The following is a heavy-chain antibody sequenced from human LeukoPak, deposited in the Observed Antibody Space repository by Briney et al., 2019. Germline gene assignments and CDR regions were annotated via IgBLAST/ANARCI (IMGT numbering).Heavy chain of an antibody. CDR1: GFTFSSYW. CDR3: ARSLYSSSWFSTNNYYYYYMDV. Sequence: GESLRLSFAASGFTFSSYWMHWVRQAPGKGLVWVSRMNTDGSSTSYADSVKGRFTISRDNAKNTLYLQMNSLRAEDTAVYYCARSLYSSSWFSTNNYYYYYMDVWGKGTTVTVSS. CDR2: MNTDGSST. V-gene: IGHV3-74*01. J-gene: IGHJ6*03. D-gene: IGHD6-13*01.